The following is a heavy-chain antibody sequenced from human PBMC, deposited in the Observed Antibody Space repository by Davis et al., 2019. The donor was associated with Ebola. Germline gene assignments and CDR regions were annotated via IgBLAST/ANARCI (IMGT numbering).Heavy chain of an antibody. CDR2: ISSSSSYI. D-gene: IGHD4-17*01. J-gene: IGHJ2*01. Sequence: PGGSLRLSCAASGFTFSSYCLNWVRQAPGKGLEWVSSISSSSSYIYYADSVKGRFTISRDNAKNSLYLQMNSQRAEDTAVYYCARDDGHYGDYAMGYFDLWGRGTLVTVSS. V-gene: IGHV3-21*01. CDR3: ARDDGHYGDYAMGYFDL. CDR1: GFTFSSYC.